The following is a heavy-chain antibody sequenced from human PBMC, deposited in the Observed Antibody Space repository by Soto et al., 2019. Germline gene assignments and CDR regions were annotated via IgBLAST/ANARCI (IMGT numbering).Heavy chain of an antibody. CDR3: AKGRWELLF. V-gene: IGHV3-23*01. Sequence: EVQLLESGGGLVQPGGSLRLSCAASGFTFSSYAMSWVRQAPGKGLEWVSAISGSGGSTYYADSVKGRFTTSRDNSKNTRYLPMNSLRAEDTALYYCAKGRWELLFWGQGTLVTVSS. D-gene: IGHD1-26*01. CDR1: GFTFSSYA. CDR2: ISGSGGST. J-gene: IGHJ4*02.